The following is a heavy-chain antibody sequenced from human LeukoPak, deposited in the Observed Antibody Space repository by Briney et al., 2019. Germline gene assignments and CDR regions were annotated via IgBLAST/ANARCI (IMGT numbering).Heavy chain of an antibody. CDR2: INNDGSST. J-gene: IGHJ1*01. D-gene: IGHD3-10*01. V-gene: IGHV3-74*01. CDR1: GLTFSKSW. Sequence: PGGSLRLSCAASGLTFSKSWMHWVRQAPGKGLVWVSPINNDGSSTTYAGSVKGRFTISRDNAKNMVYLQMNSLRVEDTAIYYCARVYGLGMNEYYQYWGQGTLVTVPS. CDR3: ARVYGLGMNEYYQY.